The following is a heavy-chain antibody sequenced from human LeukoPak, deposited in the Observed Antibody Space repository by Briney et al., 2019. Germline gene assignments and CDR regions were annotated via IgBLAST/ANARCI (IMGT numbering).Heavy chain of an antibody. CDR3: ARTSGDYYGSGSYLY. D-gene: IGHD3-10*01. J-gene: IGHJ4*02. V-gene: IGHV1-18*01. CDR1: GYTFTSYG. Sequence: ASVKVSCKASGYTFTSYGISWVRQAPGQGLEWMGWISAYNGNTNYAQKLQGRVTMTTDTSTSTAYMELRSLRPDDTAVYYCARTSGDYYGSGSYLYWGQGTLVTVSS. CDR2: ISAYNGNT.